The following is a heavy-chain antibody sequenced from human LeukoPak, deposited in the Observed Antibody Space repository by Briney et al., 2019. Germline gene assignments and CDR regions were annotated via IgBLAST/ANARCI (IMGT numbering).Heavy chain of an antibody. CDR3: ARVRGIAAAGRRCWFDP. V-gene: IGHV4-34*01. Sequence: PSETLSLTCAVCGGSFSGYYWSWIRQPPGKGLEWIGEINHSGSTNYNPSLKSRVTISVDTSKNQFSLKLSSVTAADTAVYYCARVRGIAAAGRRCWFDPWGQGTLVTVSS. CDR1: GGSFSGYY. J-gene: IGHJ5*02. D-gene: IGHD6-13*01. CDR2: INHSGST.